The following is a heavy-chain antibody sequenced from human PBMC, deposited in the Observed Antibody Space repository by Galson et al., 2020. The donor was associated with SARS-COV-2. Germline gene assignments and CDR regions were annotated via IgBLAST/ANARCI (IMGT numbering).Heavy chain of an antibody. Sequence: GGSLRLSCAASGFTFDDYAMHWVRQAPGKGLEWVSGISWNGGTLGYAESVKGRFTISRDNAKTSLYLQMDSLRAEDTALYYCAKGSSYSGYDYSCLDSWGQGTLVTVSS. V-gene: IGHV3-9*01. CDR3: AKGSSYSGYDYSCLDS. J-gene: IGHJ5*01. CDR1: GFTFDDYA. CDR2: ISWNGGTL. D-gene: IGHD5-12*01.